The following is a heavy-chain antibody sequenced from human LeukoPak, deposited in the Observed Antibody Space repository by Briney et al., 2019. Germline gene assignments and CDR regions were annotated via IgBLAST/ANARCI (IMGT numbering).Heavy chain of an antibody. J-gene: IGHJ4*02. CDR1: GYTFTGYY. V-gene: IGHV1-2*02. Sequence: ASVKVSCKASGYTFTGYYMHWVRQAPGQGLEWMGWINPNSGGTNYAQKFQSRVTMTRDTSISTAYMELSRLRSDDTAVYYCARDIVVVPAAITGDYWGQGTLVTVSS. D-gene: IGHD2-2*02. CDR3: ARDIVVVPAAITGDY. CDR2: INPNSGGT.